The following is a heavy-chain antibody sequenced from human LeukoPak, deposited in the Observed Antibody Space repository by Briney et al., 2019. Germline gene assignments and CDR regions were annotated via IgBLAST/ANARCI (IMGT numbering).Heavy chain of an antibody. D-gene: IGHD6-13*01. J-gene: IGHJ6*02. CDR3: AREGQQSYGMDV. Sequence: GGSLRLSCAASGFTFSNYWMSWVRQAPGKGLKWVANIKEDGSEKYYADSVKGRFTISRDNAKNSLNLQMNSLRAEDTAVYYCAREGQQSYGMDVWGQGTTVTVSS. V-gene: IGHV3-7*04. CDR2: IKEDGSEK. CDR1: GFTFSNYW.